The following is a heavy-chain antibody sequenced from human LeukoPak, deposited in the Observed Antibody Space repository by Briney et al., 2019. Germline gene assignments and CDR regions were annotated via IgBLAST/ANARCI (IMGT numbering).Heavy chain of an antibody. Sequence: PSQTLSLTCTVSGGSISSGSYYWSWIRQPAGKGLEWIGRIYTSGSTNYNPSLKSRVTISVDTSKNQFSLKLSSVTAADTAVYYCARGFTIFGVAFDYWGQGTLVTVSS. D-gene: IGHD3-3*01. CDR2: IYTSGST. J-gene: IGHJ4*02. CDR1: GGSISSGSYY. CDR3: ARGFTIFGVAFDY. V-gene: IGHV4-61*02.